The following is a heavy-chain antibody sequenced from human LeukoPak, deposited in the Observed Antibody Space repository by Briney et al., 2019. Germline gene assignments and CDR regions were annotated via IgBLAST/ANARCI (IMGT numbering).Heavy chain of an antibody. Sequence: GGSLRLSCAASGFTFSAYWMSRVRQAPGRGLEWVANINQDESEKNYVDSVTGRFTISRDNAQNSLYLQLNSLRAEDTAIYFCARDRGYSNFDYWGQGTLVTVSS. J-gene: IGHJ4*02. CDR1: GFTFSAYW. D-gene: IGHD3-10*01. CDR3: ARDRGYSNFDY. CDR2: INQDESEK. V-gene: IGHV3-7*01.